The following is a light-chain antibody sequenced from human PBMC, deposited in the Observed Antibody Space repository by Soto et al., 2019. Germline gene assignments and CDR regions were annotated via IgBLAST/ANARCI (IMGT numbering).Light chain of an antibody. V-gene: IGLV1-44*01. CDR2: NNN. J-gene: IGLJ1*01. Sequence: QSVLTQPPSASGTPGQRVTISCSGGSSNIGKNDVNWYQQLPGTAPRLLIYNNNQRPSGVPDRFSGSKSGTSASLAISGLHSDDDADYYCASWDDSVDGHYVFGTGTKVTVL. CDR3: ASWDDSVDGHYV. CDR1: SSNIGKND.